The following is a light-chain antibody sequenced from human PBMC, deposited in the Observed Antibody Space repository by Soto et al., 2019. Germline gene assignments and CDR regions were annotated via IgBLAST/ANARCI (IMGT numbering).Light chain of an antibody. CDR3: QQYGSSGT. V-gene: IGKV3-20*01. Sequence: IVFTQSPLTLSLSHGERATLSCRASQSVSNNYLAWYQQKPGQAPRLLIYGASNRATGIPDRFSGSGSGTDFTLTISRLEPEDFAVYYCQQYGSSGTFGQGAKVDI. J-gene: IGKJ1*01. CDR2: GAS. CDR1: QSVSNNY.